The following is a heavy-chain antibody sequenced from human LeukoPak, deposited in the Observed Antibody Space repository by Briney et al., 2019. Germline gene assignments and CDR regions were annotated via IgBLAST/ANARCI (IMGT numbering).Heavy chain of an antibody. J-gene: IGHJ6*02. Sequence: PGGSLRLSCAASGFTFSSYSMNWVRQAPGKGLEWVSSISSSSSYIYYADSVKGRFTISRDNAKNSLYLQMSSLRAEDTAVYYCARDRRALNPPSHYYGMDVWGQGTTVTVSS. CDR1: GFTFSSYS. V-gene: IGHV3-21*01. CDR3: ARDRRALNPPSHYYGMDV. CDR2: ISSSSSYI.